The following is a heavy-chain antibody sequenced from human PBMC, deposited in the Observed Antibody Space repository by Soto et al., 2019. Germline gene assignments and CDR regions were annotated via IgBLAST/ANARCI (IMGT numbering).Heavy chain of an antibody. V-gene: IGHV3-48*03. D-gene: IGHD3-3*01. CDR3: ASSRDYDFWSGPTYCYGMDV. Sequence: GGSLRLSCAASGFTFSSYEMNWVRQAPGKGLEWVSYISSSGSTIYYADSVKGRFTISRDNAKNSLYLQMNSLRAEDTAVYYCASSRDYDFWSGPTYCYGMDVWGQGTTVTVSS. CDR2: ISSSGSTI. CDR1: GFTFSSYE. J-gene: IGHJ6*02.